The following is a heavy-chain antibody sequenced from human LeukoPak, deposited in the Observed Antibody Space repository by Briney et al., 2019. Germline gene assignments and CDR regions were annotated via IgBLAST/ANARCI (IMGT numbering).Heavy chain of an antibody. D-gene: IGHD6-13*01. CDR2: ISGSGGST. CDR3: AKLDDTYSSSWYYFDY. V-gene: IGHV3-23*01. Sequence: GGSLRLSCAASGFTFSSYAMSWVRQAPGKGLEWVSAISGSGGSTYYADSVKGRFTISRDNSKNTLYLQMNSLRAEDTAVYYCAKLDDTYSSSWYYFDYWGQGTLVTVSS. J-gene: IGHJ4*02. CDR1: GFTFSSYA.